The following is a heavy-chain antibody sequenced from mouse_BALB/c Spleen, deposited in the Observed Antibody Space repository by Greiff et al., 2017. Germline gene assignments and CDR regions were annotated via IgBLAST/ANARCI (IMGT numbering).Heavy chain of an antibody. V-gene: IGHV5-9-4*01. CDR3: ARDYGNYTFAY. CDR1: GFTFSSYA. D-gene: IGHD2-1*01. Sequence: EVKLMESGGGLVKPGGSLKLSCAASGFTFSSYAMSWVRQSPEKRLEWVAEISSGGSYTYYPDTVTGRFTIARDNAKNTLYLEMSSLRSEDTAMYYCARDYGNYTFAYWGQGTLVTVSA. J-gene: IGHJ3*01. CDR2: ISSGGSYT.